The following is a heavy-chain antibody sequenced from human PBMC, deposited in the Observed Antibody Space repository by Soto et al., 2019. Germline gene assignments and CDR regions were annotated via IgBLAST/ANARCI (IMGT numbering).Heavy chain of an antibody. Sequence: SQTLSLTCAISGDSVSSDSAALNLIRQSPSRGLEWLGRTYYRSKWYNDYAVSVKSRITINPDTSKNQFSLQLNSVTPEDTAVYYCATGDYGMDVWGQGTTVTVSS. CDR2: TYYRSKWYN. V-gene: IGHV6-1*01. CDR1: GDSVSSDSAA. J-gene: IGHJ6*02. D-gene: IGHD3-10*01. CDR3: ATGDYGMDV.